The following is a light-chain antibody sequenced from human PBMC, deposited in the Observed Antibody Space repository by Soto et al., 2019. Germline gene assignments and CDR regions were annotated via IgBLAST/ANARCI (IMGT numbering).Light chain of an antibody. CDR1: RSLLHSDGKTY. V-gene: IGKV2D-29*01. J-gene: IGKJ2*01. Sequence: IVMTQAPLSLSVTPGQPASISCKSSRSLLHSDGKTYLFWYVKKPGQPPQLLIHEGSNQFSGVPDRFSGSGSDTEFTLKISRVEAEYVGIYCCMQGIQLFTFGQGTKLDIK. CDR2: EGS. CDR3: MQGIQLFT.